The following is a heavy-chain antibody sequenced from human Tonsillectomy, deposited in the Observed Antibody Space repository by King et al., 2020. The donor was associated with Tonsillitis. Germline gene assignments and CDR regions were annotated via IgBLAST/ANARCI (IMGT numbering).Heavy chain of an antibody. D-gene: IGHD5-12*01. Sequence: QLVQSGAEVKKPGESLKISCKGSGYSFTSYWIGWVRQMPGKGLEWMGIIYPGDSDTRYSQSFQGQVTISADKSISTAYMQWSSLKASDTAMYYCARQKKKGGGYDHYYYYGMDVWGQGTTVTVSS. CDR3: ARQKKKGGGYDHYYYYGMDV. V-gene: IGHV5-51*01. J-gene: IGHJ6*02. CDR2: IYPGDSDT. CDR1: GYSFTSYW.